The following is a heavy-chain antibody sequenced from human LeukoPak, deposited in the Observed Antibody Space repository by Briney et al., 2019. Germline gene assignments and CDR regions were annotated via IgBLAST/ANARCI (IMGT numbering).Heavy chain of an antibody. CDR3: ARNFLEWSRYMDV. Sequence: SETLSLTCTVSGGSITSYYWSWIRQPPGKGLEWIGYIYHSGSTYYNPSLKSRVTISVDRSKNQFSLKLSSVTAADTAVYYCARNFLEWSRYMDVWGKGTTVTVSS. CDR1: GGSITSYY. CDR2: IYHSGST. D-gene: IGHD3-3*01. J-gene: IGHJ6*03. V-gene: IGHV4-59*12.